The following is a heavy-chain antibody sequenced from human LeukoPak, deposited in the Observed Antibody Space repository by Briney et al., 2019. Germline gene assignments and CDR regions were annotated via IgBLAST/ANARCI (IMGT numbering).Heavy chain of an antibody. V-gene: IGHV4-38-2*02. CDR3: ASGSSVSFDY. CDR1: GYSISSGYY. Sequence: PSETLSLTCTVSGYSISSGYYWGWIRQPPGKGLEWIGSIYHSGSTYYNPSLKSRVTISVDTSKNQFSLKLSSVTAADTAVYYCASGSSVSFDYWGQGTLVTVSS. J-gene: IGHJ4*02. CDR2: IYHSGST. D-gene: IGHD1-26*01.